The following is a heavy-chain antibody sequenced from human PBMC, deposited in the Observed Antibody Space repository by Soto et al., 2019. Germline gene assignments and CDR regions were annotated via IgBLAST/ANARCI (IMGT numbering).Heavy chain of an antibody. V-gene: IGHV1-69*01. CDR1: GGTFSSYA. CDR2: IIPIFGTA. Sequence: QVQLVQSGAELKKPGSSVKVSCKASGGTFSSYAISWVRQAPGQELEWMGGIIPIFGTANSAQKLQCRVRITADESTGKAYTELSSLRSEDTAVYYCASDRSPITIFGVVIIPRVGCFDHWVHGTLVTFGS. J-gene: IGHJ5*02. CDR3: ASDRSPITIFGVVIIPRVGCFDH. D-gene: IGHD3-3*01.